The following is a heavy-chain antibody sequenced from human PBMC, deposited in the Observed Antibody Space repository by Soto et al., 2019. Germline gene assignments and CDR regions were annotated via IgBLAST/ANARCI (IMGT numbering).Heavy chain of an antibody. V-gene: IGHV4-31*03. CDR1: GGSISSGCYY. CDR2: IYYSGST. J-gene: IGHJ6*02. D-gene: IGHD3-16*01. CDR3: AREGGNRYYYNGMDV. Sequence: PSQTLSLTFTVSGGSISSGCYYWSWIRQHPGKGLEWIGYIYYSGSTYYNPSLKSRVTISVDTSKNQFSLKLSSVTAADTAVYYCAREGGNRYYYNGMDVWGQGTTVTVSS.